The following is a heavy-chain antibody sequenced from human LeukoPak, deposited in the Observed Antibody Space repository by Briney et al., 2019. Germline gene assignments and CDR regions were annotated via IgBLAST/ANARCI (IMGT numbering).Heavy chain of an antibody. D-gene: IGHD6-6*01. J-gene: IGHJ4*02. CDR1: GASISSSSSY. CDR2: IYYSGST. Sequence: SETLSLTCTVSGASISSSSSYWGWIRQPPGKGLEWIGSIYYSGSTYYNPSLKSRVTISVDTSKNQFSLKLSSMTAADTVVYYCARRDSRLVFDYWGQGTLVTVSS. V-gene: IGHV4-39*07. CDR3: ARRDSRLVFDY.